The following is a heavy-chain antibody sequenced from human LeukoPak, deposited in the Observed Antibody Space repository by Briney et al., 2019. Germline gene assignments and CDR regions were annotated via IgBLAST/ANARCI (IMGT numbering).Heavy chain of an antibody. CDR3: ARWVDRRGGAFDI. CDR2: ISSSSSYI. CDR1: GFTFSSYS. V-gene: IGHV3-21*01. Sequence: GGSLRLSCAASGFTFSSYSMNWVRQAPGKGLECVSSISSSSSYIYYADSVKGRFTISRDNAKNSLYLQMNSLRAQDRVRLYWARWVDRRGGAFDIWGQGTMVTVSS. J-gene: IGHJ3*02. D-gene: IGHD3-16*01.